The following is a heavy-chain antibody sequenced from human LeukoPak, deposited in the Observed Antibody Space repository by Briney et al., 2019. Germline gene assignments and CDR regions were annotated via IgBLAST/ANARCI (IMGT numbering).Heavy chain of an antibody. J-gene: IGHJ3*02. D-gene: IGHD6-13*01. Sequence: PSETLSLTCTVSGYSISSGYYWGWMRQPPGKRLEWIGSIYHSGSTYYNPSLKSRVTISVDTSKNQFSLKLSSVTAADTAVYYCARVENAGYQGAFDIWGQGTMVTVSS. V-gene: IGHV4-38-2*02. CDR3: ARVENAGYQGAFDI. CDR2: IYHSGST. CDR1: GYSISSGYY.